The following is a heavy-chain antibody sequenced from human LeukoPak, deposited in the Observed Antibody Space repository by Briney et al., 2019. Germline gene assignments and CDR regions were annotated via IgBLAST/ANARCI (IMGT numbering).Heavy chain of an antibody. CDR1: GFTLSSYA. J-gene: IGHJ6*03. D-gene: IGHD2-2*03. V-gene: IGHV3-23*01. CDR3: AKTPIGYCSSTSCYEIEYYMDV. CDR2: ISGSGGST. Sequence: GGSLRLSCAASGFTLSSYAMSRVRQAPGKGLEWVSAISGSGGSTYYADSVKGRFTISRDNSKNTLYLQMNSLRAEDTAVYYCAKTPIGYCSSTSCYEIEYYMDVWGKGTTVTVSS.